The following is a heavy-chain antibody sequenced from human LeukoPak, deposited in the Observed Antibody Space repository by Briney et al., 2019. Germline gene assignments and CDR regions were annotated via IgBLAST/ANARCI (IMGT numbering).Heavy chain of an antibody. D-gene: IGHD3-22*01. Sequence: PSETLSLTCTVSGGPISSYYWSWIRQPPGKGLEWIGYIYYSGSTNYNPSLKSRVTISVDTSKNQFSLKLSSVTAADTAVYYCAAGFYDSSGYYYFDYWGQGTLVTVSS. J-gene: IGHJ4*02. V-gene: IGHV4-59*01. CDR3: AAGFYDSSGYYYFDY. CDR1: GGPISSYY. CDR2: IYYSGST.